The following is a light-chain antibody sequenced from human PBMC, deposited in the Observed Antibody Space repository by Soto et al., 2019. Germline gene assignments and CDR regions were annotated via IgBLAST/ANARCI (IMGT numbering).Light chain of an antibody. CDR1: QTVSGSQ. V-gene: IGKV3-11*01. CDR2: DAS. J-gene: IGKJ4*01. CDR3: QQRSNWPLT. Sequence: EIELTQSPGTLSLSPGERATLSCRASQTVSGSQLAWYQQRPGQPPRLLIYDASNRATGIPARFSGSGSGTDFTLTISSLEPEDFAVYYCQQRSNWPLTFGGGTKVDIK.